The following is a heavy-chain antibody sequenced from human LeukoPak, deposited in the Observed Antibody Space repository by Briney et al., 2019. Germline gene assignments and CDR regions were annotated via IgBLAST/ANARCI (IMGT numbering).Heavy chain of an antibody. D-gene: IGHD3-10*01. J-gene: IGHJ4*02. V-gene: IGHV4-34*01. CDR3: ARRRYYGSGSYDY. CDR1: GGSFSGYY. Sequence: SETLSLTCAVYGGSFSGYYWSWIRQPPGKGLEWIGEINHSGSTNYNPSLKSQVTISVDTSKNQFSLKLSSVTAADTAVYYCARRRYYGSGSYDYWGQGTLVTVSS. CDR2: INHSGST.